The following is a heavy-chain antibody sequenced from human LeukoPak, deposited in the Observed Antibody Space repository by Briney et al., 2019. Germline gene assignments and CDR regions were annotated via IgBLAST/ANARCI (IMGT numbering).Heavy chain of an antibody. CDR3: ARGRGDYFDS. D-gene: IGHD4-17*01. V-gene: IGHV3-21*01. J-gene: IGHJ4*02. Sequence: GGSLRLSCAASGFTFNSYNMNWVRQAPGKGLECVSSISSTSDYIYYPDSLKGRFTISRDNAENSLYLQMNSLRAEDTAVYYCARGRGDYFDSWGQGTLVTVSS. CDR1: GFTFNSYN. CDR2: ISSTSDYI.